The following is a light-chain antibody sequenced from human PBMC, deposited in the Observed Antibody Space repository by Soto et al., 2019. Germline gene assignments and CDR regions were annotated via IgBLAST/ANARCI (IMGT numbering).Light chain of an antibody. J-gene: IGKJ1*01. V-gene: IGKV3-20*01. Sequence: EILLPQSPSTLSLSPGERATLSCRASQSVSSSYFAWYQQRFGQAPRLLIYGASSRATGIPDRFSGSGSGTDFTLTISRLEPEDFAVYYCQQYGSPSWTFGQGTKV. CDR3: QQYGSPSWT. CDR2: GAS. CDR1: QSVSSSY.